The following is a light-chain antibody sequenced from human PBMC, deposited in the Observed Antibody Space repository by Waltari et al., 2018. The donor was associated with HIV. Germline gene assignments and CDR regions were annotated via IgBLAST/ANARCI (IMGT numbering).Light chain of an antibody. V-gene: IGKV1-5*01. CDR1: QNTNSW. CDR3: QQYHSYPVT. Sequence: DIHMTQSPSTVSASVGDRVIISCRASQNTNSWLAWYQQTPGQPPRFLIYQASTLERGVPSRFSGSGSGTLFTLTINNLQPFDVGTYYCQQYHSYPVTFGGGTKVEIK. J-gene: IGKJ4*01. CDR2: QAS.